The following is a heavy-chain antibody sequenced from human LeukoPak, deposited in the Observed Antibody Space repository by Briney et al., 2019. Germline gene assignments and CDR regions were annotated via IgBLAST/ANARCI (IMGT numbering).Heavy chain of an antibody. Sequence: GESLKISCKGSGYSFTSYWIGWVRQMPGKGLEWMGIIYPGYSDTRYSPYFQGQVTISADKSISTAYLQWSSLKASDTAMYYCARLAYYYGSGDSLPYYFDYWGQGTLVTVSS. CDR1: GYSFTSYW. CDR2: IYPGYSDT. V-gene: IGHV5-51*01. CDR3: ARLAYYYGSGDSLPYYFDY. J-gene: IGHJ4*02. D-gene: IGHD3-10*01.